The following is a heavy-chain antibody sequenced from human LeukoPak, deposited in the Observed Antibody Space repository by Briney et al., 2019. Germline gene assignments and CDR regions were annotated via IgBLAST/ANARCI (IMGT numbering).Heavy chain of an antibody. CDR3: ARADCSSTSCYGGRNWFDP. D-gene: IGHD2-2*01. V-gene: IGHV1-2*02. CDR1: GYTFTGYY. Sequence: GASVKVSCKASGYTFTGYYMHWVRQAPGQGLEWMGWINPNSGGTNYAQKFQGRVTMTRDTSISAAYMELSRLGSDDTAVYYCARADCSSTSCYGGRNWFDPWGQGTLVTVSS. CDR2: INPNSGGT. J-gene: IGHJ5*02.